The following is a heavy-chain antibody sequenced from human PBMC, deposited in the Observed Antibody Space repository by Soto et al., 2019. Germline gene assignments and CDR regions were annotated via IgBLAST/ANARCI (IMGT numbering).Heavy chain of an antibody. D-gene: IGHD4-4*01. V-gene: IGHV3-30-3*01. J-gene: IGHJ6*02. CDR2: ILYDGSNK. Sequence: QVQLVESGGGVVQPGRSLRLSCAASGFTFSTFAMHWVRQAPGKGLEWVAFILYDGSNKYYVDSVKGRFTISRDDSKNTLFLQMNSLRAEDTAVYYCARPGSNYGVYYYHGMDVWGQGTTVTVSS. CDR1: GFTFSTFA. CDR3: ARPGSNYGVYYYHGMDV.